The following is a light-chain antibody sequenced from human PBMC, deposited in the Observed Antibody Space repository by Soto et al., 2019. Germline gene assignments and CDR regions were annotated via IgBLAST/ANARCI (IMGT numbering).Light chain of an antibody. Sequence: QPVLTQPASVSGSPGQSITISCTGTSSDVGNYNLVSWYQQHPGKAPKLMIYEGSKRPSGVSNRFSGSKSGNTASLTISGLQAEDEADYYCCSYAGSSTLDVVFGGGTKLTVL. V-gene: IGLV2-23*01. J-gene: IGLJ2*01. CDR2: EGS. CDR3: CSYAGSSTLDVV. CDR1: SSDVGNYNL.